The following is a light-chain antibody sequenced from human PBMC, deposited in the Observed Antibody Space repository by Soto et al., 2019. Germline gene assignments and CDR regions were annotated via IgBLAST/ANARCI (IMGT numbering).Light chain of an antibody. J-gene: IGKJ5*01. CDR1: QSISNY. V-gene: IGKV1-39*01. CDR3: QQSYSTPIT. CDR2: AAS. Sequence: DIQMTQATSSLSASVGDRVTITCRANQSISNYLNWYQQKPGKAPKLLIYAASTLQSGVPSRFSGSGSGTDFTLTISSLQPEDFATYYCQQSYSTPITFGQGTRLEIK.